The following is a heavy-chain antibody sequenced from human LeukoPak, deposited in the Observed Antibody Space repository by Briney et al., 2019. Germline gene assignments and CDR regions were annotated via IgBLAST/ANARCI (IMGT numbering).Heavy chain of an antibody. CDR1: GFIFSTYS. J-gene: IGHJ4*02. CDR3: ARDHHYSLVY. V-gene: IGHV3-48*01. Sequence: GGSLRLSCAASGFIFSTYSINCVRQAPGKRLEWISYISTSSSTISYADSVKGRFTISSYIVKNSLYLQMNSLRAEDTAVYYCARDHHYSLVYWGQGTLVTVSS. D-gene: IGHD2-21*01. CDR2: ISTSSSTI.